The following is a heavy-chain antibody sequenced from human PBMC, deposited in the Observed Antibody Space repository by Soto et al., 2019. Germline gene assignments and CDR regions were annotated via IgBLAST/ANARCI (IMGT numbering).Heavy chain of an antibody. D-gene: IGHD6-19*01. CDR1: GFTFSSYA. CDR2: ISYDGSNK. Sequence: TGGSLRLSCAASGFTFSSYAMHWVCQAPGKGLEWVAVISYDGSNKYYADSVKGRFTISRDNSKNTLYLQMNSLRAEDTAVYYCARDPHSSGWYYYFDYWGQGTLVTVSS. J-gene: IGHJ4*02. CDR3: ARDPHSSGWYYYFDY. V-gene: IGHV3-30-3*01.